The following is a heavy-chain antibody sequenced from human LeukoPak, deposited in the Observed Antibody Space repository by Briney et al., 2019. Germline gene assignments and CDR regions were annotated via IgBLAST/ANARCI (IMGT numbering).Heavy chain of an antibody. CDR3: ARDFIVVVPAGFDP. CDR1: GYTFTGYY. CDR2: INPNSGGT. D-gene: IGHD2-2*01. J-gene: IGHJ5*02. V-gene: IGHV1-2*02. Sequence: GASVKVSCKASGYTFTGYYMHWVRQAPGQGLEWMGWINPNSGGTNYAQKFQGRVTMTRDTSISTAYMELSRLRSDDTAVYYCARDFIVVVPAGFDPWGQGTLVTVS.